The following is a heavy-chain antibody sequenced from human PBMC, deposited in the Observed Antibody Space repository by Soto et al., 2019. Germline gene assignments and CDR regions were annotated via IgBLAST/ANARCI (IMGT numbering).Heavy chain of an antibody. D-gene: IGHD6-19*01. CDR3: AREGRAGGWSYYYYYYGMDV. Sequence: GESMKISCKGAGYSFTIYCSSWVLQMPWKGLEWMGRIDPSDSYTNYSPSFQGHVTISADKSISTAYPQWSSLKASDTAMYYCAREGRAGGWSYYYYYYGMDVWGQGTTVTVS. V-gene: IGHV5-10-1*01. CDR1: GYSFTIYC. J-gene: IGHJ6*02. CDR2: IDPSDSYT.